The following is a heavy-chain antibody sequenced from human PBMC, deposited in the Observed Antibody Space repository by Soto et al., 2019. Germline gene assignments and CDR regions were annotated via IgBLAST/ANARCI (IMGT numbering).Heavy chain of an antibody. CDR3: GKDLAASGWFDS. Sequence: EVQLLESGGGLAQPGESLTLSCAASGFMFSGYAMSWVRQAPGKGLEWVSAVSNSGTSTSYADSVKGRFTISRDNSKNTPYRQMSSLGAEDTALYYCGKDLAASGWFDSWGKGTLVIVSS. J-gene: IGHJ5*01. D-gene: IGHD2-15*01. CDR1: GFMFSGYA. V-gene: IGHV3-23*01. CDR2: VSNSGTST.